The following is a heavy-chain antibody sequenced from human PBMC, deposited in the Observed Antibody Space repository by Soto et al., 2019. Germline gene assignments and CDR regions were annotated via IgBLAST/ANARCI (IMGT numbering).Heavy chain of an antibody. D-gene: IGHD1-26*01. CDR3: AKTSVTVIVGAGDY. Sequence: PGGSLRLSCAASGFTFSNAWMSWVRQAPGKGLEWVGRIKSKTDGVTTDYAAPVKGRFTISRDNSKNTLYLQMNSLGAEDTAVYYCAKTSVTVIVGAGDYWGQGTLVTVSS. J-gene: IGHJ4*02. V-gene: IGHV3-15*01. CDR2: IKSKTDGVTT. CDR1: GFTFSNAW.